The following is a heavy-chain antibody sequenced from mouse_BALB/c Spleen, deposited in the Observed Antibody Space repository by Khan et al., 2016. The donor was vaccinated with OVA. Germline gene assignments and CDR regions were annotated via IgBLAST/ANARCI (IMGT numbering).Heavy chain of an antibody. V-gene: IGHV2-6-5*01. D-gene: IGHD4-1*01. CDR2: IWGGGST. CDR3: AKQSWAPYYAMDY. J-gene: IGHJ4*01. CDR1: GFSLTDHG. Sequence: VQLKQSGPGLVAPSQSLSITCTVSGFSLTDHGVSWIRQPPGKGLEWLGVIWGGGSTYYNSALKSRLSISKDNSKSQVFLKMNSLQTDDTAMYSRAKQSWAPYYAMDYWGQGTSVTVSS.